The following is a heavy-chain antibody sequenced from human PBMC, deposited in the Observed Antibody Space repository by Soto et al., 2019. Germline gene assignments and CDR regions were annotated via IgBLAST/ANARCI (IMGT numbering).Heavy chain of an antibody. D-gene: IGHD2-8*01. V-gene: IGHV1-69*02. CDR3: ARAAGYCTNGVCYHAFDI. CDR2: IIPILGIA. CDR1: GGTFSSYT. Sequence: QVQLVQSGAEVKKPGSSVKVSCKASGGTFSSYTISWVRQAPGQGLEWMGRIIPILGIANYAQKFQGRVTITADKSTRTAYMELSSLRSEDTAVYYCARAAGYCTNGVCYHAFDIWGQGTMVTVSS. J-gene: IGHJ3*02.